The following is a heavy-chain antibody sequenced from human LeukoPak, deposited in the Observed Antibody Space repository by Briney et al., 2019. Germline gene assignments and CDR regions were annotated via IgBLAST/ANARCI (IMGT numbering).Heavy chain of an antibody. CDR1: GCTFTGYY. V-gene: IGHV1-2*02. D-gene: IGHD3-22*01. J-gene: IGHJ5*02. Sequence: ASVKVSCKASGCTFTGYYMHWVRQAPGQGLEWMGWINPNSGGTNYAQKFQGRVTMTRDTSISTAYMELSRLRSDDTAVYYCARDAGYYDSSGGFDPWGQGTLVTVSS. CDR2: INPNSGGT. CDR3: ARDAGYYDSSGGFDP.